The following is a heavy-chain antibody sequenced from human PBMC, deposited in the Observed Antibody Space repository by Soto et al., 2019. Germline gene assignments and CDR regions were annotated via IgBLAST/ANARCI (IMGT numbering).Heavy chain of an antibody. J-gene: IGHJ6*02. V-gene: IGHV1-8*01. CDR2: MNPNSGNT. Sequence: QVQLVQSGAEVKKPGASVKVSCKASGYTFTSYDINWVRQATGQGLEWMGWMNPNSGNTGYAQKFQGRVTMTRNTSISTAYMELSSLRSEDTAVYYCARGADYAFWSGRNYGMDVWGQGTTVTVSS. CDR1: GYTFTSYD. D-gene: IGHD3-3*01. CDR3: ARGADYAFWSGRNYGMDV.